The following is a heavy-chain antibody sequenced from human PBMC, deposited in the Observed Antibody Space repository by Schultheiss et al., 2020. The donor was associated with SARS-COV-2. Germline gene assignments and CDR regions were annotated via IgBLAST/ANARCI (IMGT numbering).Heavy chain of an antibody. V-gene: IGHV3-23*01. D-gene: IGHD2-8*01. CDR1: GFTFSSYA. CDR2: ISGSGGST. CDR3: AKDRRTGYCTNGVCYSPYYYYMDV. Sequence: GGSLRLSCAASGFTFSSYAMHWVRQAPGKGLEWVSAISGSGGSTYYADSVKGRFTISRDNSKNTLYLQMNSLRAEDTAVYYCAKDRRTGYCTNGVCYSPYYYYMDVWGKGTTVTVSS. J-gene: IGHJ6*03.